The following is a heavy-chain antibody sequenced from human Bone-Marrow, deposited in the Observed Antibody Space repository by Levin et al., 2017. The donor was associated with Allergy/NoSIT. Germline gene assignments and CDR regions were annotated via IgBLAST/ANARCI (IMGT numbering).Heavy chain of an antibody. CDR1: GGTFSSYA. D-gene: IGHD3-16*02. CDR2: IIPIFGTA. CDR3: ARQYDYIWGSYRSESGAFDI. Sequence: SVKVSCKASGGTFSSYAISWVRQAPGQGLEWMGGIIPIFGTANYAQKFQGRVTITADESTSTAYMELSSLRSEDTAVYYCARQYDYIWGSYRSESGAFDIWGQGTMVTVSS. V-gene: IGHV1-69*13. J-gene: IGHJ3*02.